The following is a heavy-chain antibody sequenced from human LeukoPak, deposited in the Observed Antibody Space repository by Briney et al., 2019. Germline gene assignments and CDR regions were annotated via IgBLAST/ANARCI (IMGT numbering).Heavy chain of an antibody. V-gene: IGHV1-18*01. CDR3: ARDCGWLQLGNYYYYGMDV. D-gene: IGHD5-24*01. CDR2: ISAYNGNT. J-gene: IGHJ6*02. CDR1: GYTFTSYG. Sequence: GASVKVSCKASGYTFTSYGISWVRQAPGQGLEWMGWISAYNGNTNYAQKFQGRVTIAADKSTSTAYMELSSLRSEDTAVYYCARDCGWLQLGNYYYYGMDVWGQGTTVTVSS.